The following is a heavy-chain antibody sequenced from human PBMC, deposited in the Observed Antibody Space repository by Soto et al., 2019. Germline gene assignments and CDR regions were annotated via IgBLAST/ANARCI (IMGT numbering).Heavy chain of an antibody. D-gene: IGHD1-1*01. Sequence: SETLSLTCTVSGGSISSYYWSWIRQPPGKGLEWIGYIYYSGSTNYNPSLKSRVTISVDTSKNQFSLKLSSVTAADTAVYYCARLPSRTGTYYFDYWGQGTLVSVS. J-gene: IGHJ4*02. CDR2: IYYSGST. CDR1: GGSISSYY. CDR3: ARLPSRTGTYYFDY. V-gene: IGHV4-59*08.